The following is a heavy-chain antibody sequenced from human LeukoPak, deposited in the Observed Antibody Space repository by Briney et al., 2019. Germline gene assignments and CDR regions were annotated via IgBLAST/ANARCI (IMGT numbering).Heavy chain of an antibody. CDR2: IYYSGST. J-gene: IGHJ5*02. V-gene: IGHV4-30-4*01. D-gene: IGHD3-10*01. CDR3: ARGAIRWFGELLRWFDP. Sequence: PSQTLSLTCTVSGGSISSGDYYWSWICQPPGKGLEWIGYIYYSGSTYYNPSLKSRVTISVDTSKNQFSLKLSSVTAADTAVYYCARGAIRWFGELLRWFDPWGQGTLVTVSS. CDR1: GGSISSGDYY.